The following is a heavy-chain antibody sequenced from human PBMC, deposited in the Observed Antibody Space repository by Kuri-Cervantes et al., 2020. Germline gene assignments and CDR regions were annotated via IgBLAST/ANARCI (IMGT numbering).Heavy chain of an antibody. D-gene: IGHD2-21*02. J-gene: IGHJ4*02. CDR1: GYTFTSYD. CDR2: MNPNSGDT. Sequence: ASVKVSCKASGYTFTSYDISWVRQATGQGLEWMGWMNPNSGDTDYAQKFQGRVTMTRNTSISTAYMELSSLGSEDTAVYYCARDYCGGDCYSAVGYWGQGTLVTVSS. V-gene: IGHV1-8*02. CDR3: ARDYCGGDCYSAVGY.